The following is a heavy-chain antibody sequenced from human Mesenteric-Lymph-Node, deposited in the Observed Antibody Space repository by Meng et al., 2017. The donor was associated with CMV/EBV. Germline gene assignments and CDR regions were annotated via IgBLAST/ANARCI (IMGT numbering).Heavy chain of an antibody. J-gene: IGHJ5*02. CDR2: INTYTANP. V-gene: IGHV7-4-1*02. D-gene: IGHD3-9*01. CDR1: GYTFTGYA. Sequence: SCKASGYTFTGYAINWVRRAPGQGLEWMGWINTYTANPTYAQDFTGRFVFSLDTSVSTAYLQISSLKAEDTGVYYCARGDYDVLPGPWGQGTLVTVSS. CDR3: ARGDYDVLPGP.